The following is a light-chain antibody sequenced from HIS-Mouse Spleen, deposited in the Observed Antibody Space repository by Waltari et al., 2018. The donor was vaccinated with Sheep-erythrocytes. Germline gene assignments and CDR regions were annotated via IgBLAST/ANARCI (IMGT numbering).Light chain of an antibody. CDR2: DVS. V-gene: IGLV2-11*01. Sequence: QSALTQPRSVSGSPGQSVTISCTGTSSDVGGYNYVSWYQQHPGKAPKLMIYDVSKRPSGVPDSFSGTQSGNTASLTISGLQAEDEADYYCCSYAGSYNHVFATGTKVTVL. CDR1: SSDVGGYNY. CDR3: CSYAGSYNHV. J-gene: IGLJ1*01.